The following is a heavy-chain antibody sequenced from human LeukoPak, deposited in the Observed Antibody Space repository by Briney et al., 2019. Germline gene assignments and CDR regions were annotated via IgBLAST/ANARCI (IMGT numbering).Heavy chain of an antibody. J-gene: IGHJ3*02. CDR1: GFIFSTYG. CDR2: TRYDGSDK. CDR3: AREGAGGTGTTAFDI. V-gene: IGHV3-30*02. Sequence: QPGGSLRLSCTASGFIFSTYGMHWVRQAPGKGPEWVAFTRYDGSDKFYADSVKGRFTIFRDNSKNTLYLQMNSLRAEDTAVYYCAREGAGGTGTTAFDIWGQGTMVTVSS. D-gene: IGHD1-1*01.